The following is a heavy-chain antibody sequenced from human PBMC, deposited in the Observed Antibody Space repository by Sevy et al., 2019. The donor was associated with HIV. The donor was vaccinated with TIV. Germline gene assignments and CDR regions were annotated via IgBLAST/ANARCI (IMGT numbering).Heavy chain of an antibody. CDR1: GFTFSTYA. D-gene: IGHD2-21*01. V-gene: IGHV3-23*01. J-gene: IGHJ6*02. Sequence: GGSLRLSCAASGFTFSTYAMSWVRQTPGKGLQWVSVISDSGDSTYYADSVKGRFTISRDNSKNTMYLQMNSLRAEDTAVYYCARRPDFGRAIPTGVMDVWGRGTPVTVSS. CDR2: ISDSGDST. CDR3: ARRPDFGRAIPTGVMDV.